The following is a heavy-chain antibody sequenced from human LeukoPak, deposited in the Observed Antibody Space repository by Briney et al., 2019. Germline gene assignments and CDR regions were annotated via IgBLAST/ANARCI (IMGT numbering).Heavy chain of an antibody. CDR3: ARQDYYDSSGSYYYYGMGV. V-gene: IGHV5-51*01. D-gene: IGHD3-22*01. CDR1: GYSFTSYW. J-gene: IGHJ6*02. Sequence: GESLKISCKGSGYSFTSYWIGWVRQMPGKGLEWMGIIYPGDSDTRYSPSFQGQVTVSADKSISTAYLQWSSLKASDTAMYYCARQDYYDSSGSYYYYGMGVWGQGTTVTVSS. CDR2: IYPGDSDT.